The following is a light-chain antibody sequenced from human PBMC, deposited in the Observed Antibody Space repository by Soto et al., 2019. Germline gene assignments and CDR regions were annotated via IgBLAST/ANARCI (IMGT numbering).Light chain of an antibody. V-gene: IGLV2-14*01. Sequence: QSALTQPASVSGSPGQSITISCTGTSSDVGGYNYVSWYQQYPGKAPKLIIFGVSDRPSGVSNRFSGSKSGNTASLTISGLQAEEEADYYCSSYKTSRNVVVFGGGTKLTVL. J-gene: IGLJ2*01. CDR2: GVS. CDR1: SSDVGGYNY. CDR3: SSYKTSRNVVV.